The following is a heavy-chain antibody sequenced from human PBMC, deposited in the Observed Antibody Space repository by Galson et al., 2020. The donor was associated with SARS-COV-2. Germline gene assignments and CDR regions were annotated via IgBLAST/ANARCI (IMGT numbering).Heavy chain of an antibody. V-gene: IGHV4-31*03. CDR3: ARDRNCSGGSCSYFDY. J-gene: IGHJ4*02. CDR1: GGSISSGGYY. D-gene: IGHD2-15*01. Sequence: SETLSLTCTVSGGSISSGGYYWSWIRQHPGKGLEWIGYIYYSGSTYYNPSLKSRVTISVDTSKNQFSLKLGSVTAADTAVYYCARDRNCSGGSCSYFDYWGQGTLVTVSS. CDR2: IYYSGST.